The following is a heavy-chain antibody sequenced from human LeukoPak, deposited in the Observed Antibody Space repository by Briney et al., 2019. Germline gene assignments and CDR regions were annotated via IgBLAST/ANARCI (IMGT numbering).Heavy chain of an antibody. CDR3: AREDDYGDYFDY. J-gene: IGHJ4*02. CDR2: IYHSGST. V-gene: IGHV4-38-2*02. D-gene: IGHD4/OR15-4a*01. Sequence: PSETLSLTCTVSGYSIRSGYYWGWIRQPPGKGLEWIGSIYHSGSTYYNPSLKSRVTISVDTSKNQFSLKLSSVTAADTAVYYCAREDDYGDYFDYWGQGTLVTVSS. CDR1: GYSIRSGYY.